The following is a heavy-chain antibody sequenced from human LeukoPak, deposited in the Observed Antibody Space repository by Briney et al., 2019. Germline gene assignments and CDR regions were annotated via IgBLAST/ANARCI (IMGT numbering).Heavy chain of an antibody. J-gene: IGHJ4*02. Sequence: ASVKVSCKASGYSFIVYYIHWVRQAPGQGLEWMGWINPNSGGTNYAQKFLGRVTMTRDTSISTAYMNLSRLRSDDTAVYYCATLYGDYVLSDYWGQGTLVTVSS. CDR3: ATLYGDYVLSDY. D-gene: IGHD4-17*01. CDR1: GYSFIVYY. V-gene: IGHV1-2*02. CDR2: INPNSGGT.